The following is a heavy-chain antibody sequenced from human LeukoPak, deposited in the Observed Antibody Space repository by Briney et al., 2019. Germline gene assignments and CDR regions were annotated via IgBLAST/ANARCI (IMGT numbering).Heavy chain of an antibody. J-gene: IGHJ5*02. V-gene: IGHV3-23*01. D-gene: IGHD1-26*01. CDR1: GFTFTNYA. CDR2: ISASGDMT. CDR3: AKDRSIGTYYTFDH. Sequence: GGSLRLSCAASGFTFTNYAMTWVRQAPGKGLEWVSSISASGDMTYYVDSVKGRFTVCRDTSKNSLYLQMSSPTAADTAVYYCAKDRSIGTYYTFDHWGPGTLVTVSS.